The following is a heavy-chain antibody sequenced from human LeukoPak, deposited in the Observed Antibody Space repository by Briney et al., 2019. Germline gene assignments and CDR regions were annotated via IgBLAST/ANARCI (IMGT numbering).Heavy chain of an antibody. CDR1: GGSISSYY. CDR2: IYYSGST. CDR3: ARNTFYDILTGYSAPFDY. V-gene: IGHV4-59*01. D-gene: IGHD3-9*01. Sequence: SETLSLTCTVSGGSISSYYWSWIRQSPGKGLEWIGYIYYSGSTNYNPSLKSRVTISVDTSKNQFSLKLSSVTAADTAVYYCARNTFYDILTGYSAPFDYWGQGTLVTVSS. J-gene: IGHJ4*02.